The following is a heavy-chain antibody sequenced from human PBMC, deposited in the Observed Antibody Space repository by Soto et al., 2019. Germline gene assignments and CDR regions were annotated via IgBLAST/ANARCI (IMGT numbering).Heavy chain of an antibody. CDR3: AREKSDILTGYYYYGMDV. J-gene: IGHJ6*02. D-gene: IGHD3-9*01. V-gene: IGHV3-7*05. Sequence: GGSLRLSCAASGFTFSSYWMSWVRQAPGKGLEWVANIKQDGSEKYYVDSVKGRFTISRDNAKNSLYLQMNSLRAEDTAVYYCAREKSDILTGYYYYGMDVWGQGTTVTVSS. CDR2: IKQDGSEK. CDR1: GFTFSSYW.